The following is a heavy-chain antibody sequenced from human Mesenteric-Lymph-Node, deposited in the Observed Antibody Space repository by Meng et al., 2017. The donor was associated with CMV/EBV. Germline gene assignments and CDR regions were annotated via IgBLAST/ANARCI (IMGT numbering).Heavy chain of an antibody. D-gene: IGHD2-2*01. V-gene: IGHV1-2*02. CDR3: ARADFTSCYECDYFDY. CDR2: INPNSGGT. CDR1: GYTFTGYY. Sequence: ASVKVSCKASGYTFTGYYMHWVRQAPGQGLEWMGWINPNSGGTNYAQKFQGRVTMTRDTSISTAYMELSRLRSDDTAVYYCARADFTSCYECDYFDYWGQGTLVTVSS. J-gene: IGHJ4*02.